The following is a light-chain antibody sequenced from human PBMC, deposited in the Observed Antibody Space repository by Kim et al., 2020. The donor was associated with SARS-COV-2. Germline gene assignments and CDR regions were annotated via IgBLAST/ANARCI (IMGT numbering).Light chain of an antibody. CDR1: KLGDKY. J-gene: IGLJ1*01. V-gene: IGLV3-1*01. CDR2: QDS. CDR3: QAWDSSTFYV. Sequence: VSPGQTARITCSGDKLGDKYACWYHQKPGQSPVLVIYQDSKRPSGIPERFSGSNSGNTATLTISGTQAMDEADYYCQAWDSSTFYVFGTGTKVTVL.